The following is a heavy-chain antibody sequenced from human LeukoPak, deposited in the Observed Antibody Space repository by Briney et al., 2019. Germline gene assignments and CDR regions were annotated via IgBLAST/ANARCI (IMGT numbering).Heavy chain of an antibody. CDR3: ATDRRDGYTDPFDY. V-gene: IGHV1-69-2*01. D-gene: IGHD5-24*01. CDR1: GYTFTDYY. J-gene: IGHJ4*02. Sequence: ASVKVSCKVSGYTFTDYYMHWVQQAPGKGLEWMVLVDPEDGETIYAEKFQGRVTITADTSTDTAYMELSSLRSEDTAVYYCATDRRDGYTDPFDYWGQGTLVTVSS. CDR2: VDPEDGET.